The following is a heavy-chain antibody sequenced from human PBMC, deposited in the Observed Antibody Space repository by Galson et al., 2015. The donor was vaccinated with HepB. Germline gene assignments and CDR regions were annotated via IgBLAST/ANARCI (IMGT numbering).Heavy chain of an antibody. CDR2: ISSTSNTI. CDR1: GFTFSSNM. D-gene: IGHD3-16*01. J-gene: IGHJ4*02. V-gene: IGHV3-48*02. Sequence: SLRLSCAASGFTFSSNMMNWVRQAPGKGLEWVSYISSTSNTIYYADSVKGRFTISRDNAKNSLYLQMNSLRDEDTALYYCTTFRLMGGSFDYWGQGTLVTVSS. CDR3: TTFRLMGGSFDY.